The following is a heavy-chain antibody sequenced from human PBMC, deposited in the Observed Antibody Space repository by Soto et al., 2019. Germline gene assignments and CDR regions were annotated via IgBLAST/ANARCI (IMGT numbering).Heavy chain of an antibody. CDR1: GFTFSSYG. D-gene: IGHD3-16*02. V-gene: IGHV3-33*01. Sequence: GSLRLSCAASGFTFSSYGMHWVRQAPGKGLEWVAVIWYDGSNKYYADSVKGRFTISRDNSKNTLYLQMNSLRAEDTAVYYCARDPEDYVWGSYRFSGAFDIWGQGTMVTVSS. CDR2: IWYDGSNK. J-gene: IGHJ3*02. CDR3: ARDPEDYVWGSYRFSGAFDI.